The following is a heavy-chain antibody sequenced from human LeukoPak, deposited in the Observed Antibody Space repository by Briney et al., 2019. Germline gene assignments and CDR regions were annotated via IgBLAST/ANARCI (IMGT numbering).Heavy chain of an antibody. CDR2: ISAYNGNT. D-gene: IGHD3-10*01. CDR1: GYTFTSYG. CDR3: ARDNYGSGSPRMDV. J-gene: IGHJ6*04. Sequence: ASVKVSCKASGYTFTSYGISWVRQAPGQGLEWMGWISAYNGNTNYAQKLQGRVTMTTDTSTSTAYMELRSLRSDDTAVYCCARDNYGSGSPRMDVWGKGTTVTVSS. V-gene: IGHV1-18*04.